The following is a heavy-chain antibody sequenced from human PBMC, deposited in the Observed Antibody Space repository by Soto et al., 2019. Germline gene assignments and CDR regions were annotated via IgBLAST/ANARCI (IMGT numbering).Heavy chain of an antibody. CDR1: GFTFSDYW. D-gene: IGHD1-1*01. J-gene: IGHJ4*02. CDR2: IEPRGNHF. CDR3: ARGHWQIEE. Sequence: GGSLRLSCAASGFTFSDYWLSWFRQVPGKGLECVSYIEPRGNHFVYADSVKGRFTISRDNARNSLFLQMNSLGAEDTAVYYCARGHWQIEEWGQGT. V-gene: IGHV3-11*01.